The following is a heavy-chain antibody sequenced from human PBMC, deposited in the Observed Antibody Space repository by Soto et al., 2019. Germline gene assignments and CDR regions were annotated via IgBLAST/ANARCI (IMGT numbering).Heavy chain of an antibody. CDR2: ISAYNGNT. J-gene: IGHJ6*02. CDR3: ARDLITMVRGVTDYYYGMDV. V-gene: IGHV1-18*01. CDR1: GYTFTSYG. D-gene: IGHD3-10*01. Sequence: ASVKVSCKASGYTFTSYGISWVRQAPGQGLEWMGWISAYNGNTNYAQKLQGRVTMTTDTSTSTAYMELRSLRSDDTAVYYCARDLITMVRGVTDYYYGMDVGGQGTTVTVSS.